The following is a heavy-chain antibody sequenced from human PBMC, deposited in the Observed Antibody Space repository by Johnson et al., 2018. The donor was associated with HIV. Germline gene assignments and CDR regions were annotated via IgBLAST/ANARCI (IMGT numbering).Heavy chain of an antibody. Sequence: QMLLVESGGGLVQPGGSLRLSCAAAGFTFSSYVMTWVRQAPGKGLEWVAVISYDGSNKYYADSVKGRFTISRDNSKTTLYLQMNSRRAEDTAVYYCARGAIMFGGVIGGDDAFDIWGQGTMVTVSS. CDR3: ARGAIMFGGVIGGDDAFDI. CDR1: GFTFSSYV. V-gene: IGHV3-30*04. J-gene: IGHJ3*02. D-gene: IGHD3-16*02. CDR2: ISYDGSNK.